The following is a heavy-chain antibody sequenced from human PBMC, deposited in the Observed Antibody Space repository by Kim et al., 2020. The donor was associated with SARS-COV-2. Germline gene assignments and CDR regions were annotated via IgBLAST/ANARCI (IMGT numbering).Heavy chain of an antibody. CDR1: GFTFSDYY. V-gene: IGHV3-11*01. CDR2: ISSSGSTI. Sequence: GGSLRLSCAASGFTFSDYYMSWIRQAPGKGLEWVSYISSSGSTIYYADSVKGRFTISRDNAKNSLYLQMNSLRAEDTAVYYCARDHPVEVYYGMDVWGQGTTVTVSS. CDR3: ARDHPVEVYYGMDV. J-gene: IGHJ6*02.